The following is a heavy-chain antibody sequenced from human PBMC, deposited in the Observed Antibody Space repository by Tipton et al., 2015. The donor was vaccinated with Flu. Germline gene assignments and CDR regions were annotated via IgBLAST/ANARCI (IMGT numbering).Heavy chain of an antibody. CDR3: ARQDCSSGTCYIDY. J-gene: IGHJ4*02. D-gene: IGHD2-2*02. CDR2: IYPDDSDT. CDR1: KDSFSSYW. Sequence: VQLVQSGAEVKKLGESLKISCKDSKDSFSSYWIGWVRQMPGKGLEWMGIIYPDDSDTKYSPSFQGRVTISADKSSTTVYLQWSSLKASDTATYYCARQDCSSGTCYIDYWGQGTLITFSS. V-gene: IGHV5-51*01.